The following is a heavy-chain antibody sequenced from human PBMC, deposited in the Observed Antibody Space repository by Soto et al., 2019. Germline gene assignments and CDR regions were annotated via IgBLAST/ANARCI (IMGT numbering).Heavy chain of an antibody. CDR1: GFTFSSYS. CDR2: ISSSSSYI. V-gene: IGHV3-21*01. J-gene: IGHJ4*02. CDR3: ARAGYREFVSRY. D-gene: IGHD5-12*01. Sequence: EVQLVESGGGLVKPGGSLRLSCAASGFTFSSYSMNWVRQAPGQGLEWVSSISSSSSYIYYADSVKGRFTISRDNAKNSLYLQMNSLRAEDTAVYYCARAGYREFVSRYWGQGTLVTVSS.